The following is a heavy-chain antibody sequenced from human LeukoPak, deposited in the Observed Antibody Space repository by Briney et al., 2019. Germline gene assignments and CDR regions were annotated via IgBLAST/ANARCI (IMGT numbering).Heavy chain of an antibody. CDR2: INHSGST. J-gene: IGHJ4*02. D-gene: IGHD6-19*01. Sequence: SETLSLTCAVYGGSFSGYYWSWIRQPPGKGLEWIGEINHSGSTNYNPSLKSRVTISVDTSKNQFSLRLSSVTAADTAVYYCARDGMGSGWPFDYWGQGTLVTVSS. V-gene: IGHV4-34*01. CDR3: ARDGMGSGWPFDY. CDR1: GGSFSGYY.